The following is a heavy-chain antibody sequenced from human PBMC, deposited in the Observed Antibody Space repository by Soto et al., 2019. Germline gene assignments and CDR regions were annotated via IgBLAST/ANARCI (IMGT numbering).Heavy chain of an antibody. CDR2: IYYSGST. D-gene: IGHD2-15*01. Sequence: SETLSVTCAVSGSSISSGCYWGWIRQPPGQGLEWIGNIYYSGSTYYNPSLNSRVTISADTSKNQFSLKLSSVTAADTAVYYCVRKTADCSGGSCYSHFDFWGQGTLVTVSS. V-gene: IGHV4-38-2*01. J-gene: IGHJ4*02. CDR3: VRKTADCSGGSCYSHFDF. CDR1: GSSISSGCY.